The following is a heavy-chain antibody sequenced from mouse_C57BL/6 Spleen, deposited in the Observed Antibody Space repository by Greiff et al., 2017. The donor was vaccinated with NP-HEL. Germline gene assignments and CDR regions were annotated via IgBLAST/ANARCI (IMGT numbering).Heavy chain of an antibody. CDR1: GFTFSDYG. D-gene: IGHD2-3*01. V-gene: IGHV5-15*01. J-gene: IGHJ4*01. CDR3: ARRYDGSYAMDY. CDR2: ISNLAYSI. Sequence: EVKLMESGGGLVQPGGSLKLSCAASGFTFSDYGMAWVRQAPRKGLEWVAFISNLAYSIYYADNVTCRFTISRENAKNTLYLEMSSLRSEDSAMYYCARRYDGSYAMDYWGQGTSVTVSS.